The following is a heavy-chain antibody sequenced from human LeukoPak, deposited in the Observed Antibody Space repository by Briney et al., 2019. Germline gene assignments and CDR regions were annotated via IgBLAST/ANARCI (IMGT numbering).Heavy chain of an antibody. CDR1: ALTFTTSE. D-gene: IGHD3-16*01. Sequence: PGVTLRLSCAAAALTFTTSEFHWVRQAPGKGLEWLAFISRDEYTQFYPDSVKGRFTISRDNSKNTLYLLMNSLRSEDTAVYYCAKDHMWGFDSWGQGTLVTVSS. J-gene: IGHJ4*02. CDR2: ISRDEYTQ. CDR3: AKDHMWGFDS. V-gene: IGHV3-30*02.